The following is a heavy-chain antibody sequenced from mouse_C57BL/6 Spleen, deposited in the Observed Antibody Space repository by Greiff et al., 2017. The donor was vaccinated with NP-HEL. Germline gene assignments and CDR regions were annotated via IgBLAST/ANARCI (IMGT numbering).Heavy chain of an antibody. J-gene: IGHJ4*01. CDR1: GYTFTSYG. D-gene: IGHD1-1*01. V-gene: IGHV1-81*01. Sequence: QVQLQQSGAELARPGASVKLSCKASGYTFTSYGISWVKQRTGQGLEWIGEIYPRSGNTYYNEKFKGKATLTADKSSSTAYMELRSLTSEDSAVYFCCYYGSSSYAMDYWGQGTSVTVSS. CDR2: IYPRSGNT. CDR3: CYYGSSSYAMDY.